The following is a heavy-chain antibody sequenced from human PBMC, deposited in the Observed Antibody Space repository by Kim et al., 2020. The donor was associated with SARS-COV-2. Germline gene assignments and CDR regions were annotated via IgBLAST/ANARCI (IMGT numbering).Heavy chain of an antibody. Sequence: SETLSLTCTVSGGSISSYYWSWIRQPPGKGLEWIGYIYYSGSTNHNPSLTSRVTLSVDTSKNQFSLKLSSVTAADTAVYYCAKHGPDSSGSYFQHWGQ. CDR3: AKHGPDSSGSYFQH. CDR1: GGSISSYY. D-gene: IGHD6-19*01. J-gene: IGHJ1*01. V-gene: IGHV4-59*08. CDR2: IYYSGST.